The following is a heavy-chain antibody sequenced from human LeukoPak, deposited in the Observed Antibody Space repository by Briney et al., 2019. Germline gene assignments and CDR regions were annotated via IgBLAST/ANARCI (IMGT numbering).Heavy chain of an antibody. J-gene: IGHJ4*02. CDR1: GYTFTSYY. CDR2: INPSGGST. CDR3: ARDKPVYQSSFNWDY. D-gene: IGHD1-1*01. V-gene: IGHV1-46*01. Sequence: GASVEVSCKASGYTFTSYYMHWVRQAPGQGLEWMGIINPSGGSTSYAQKFQGRVTMTRDTSTSTVYMELSSLRSEDTAVYYCARDKPVYQSSFNWDYWGQGTLVTVSS.